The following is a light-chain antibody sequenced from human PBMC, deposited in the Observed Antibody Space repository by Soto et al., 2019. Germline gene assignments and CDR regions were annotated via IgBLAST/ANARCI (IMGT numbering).Light chain of an antibody. V-gene: IGKV1-27*01. J-gene: IGKJ3*01. Sequence: DIQMTQSPSSLSASVGDRVTITCRASQVINNYVAWYQQKPGKAPRLLIYAAYTLQSGVPSRFSGSGAGLDYTLTTSSLQPEDVATYYCQRYNSAPQFTFGPGTKVDLK. CDR3: QRYNSAPQFT. CDR1: QVINNY. CDR2: AAY.